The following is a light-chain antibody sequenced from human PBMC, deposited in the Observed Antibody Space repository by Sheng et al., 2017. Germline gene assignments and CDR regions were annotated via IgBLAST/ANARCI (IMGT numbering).Light chain of an antibody. CDR3: QLWDSSSDCYV. CDR1: NIGSNS. CDR2: DDS. Sequence: SYELTQPPSVAVAPGKTARITCGGNNIGSNSVHWYQQKPGQAPVVVVYDDSDRPSGIPERFSGSKSGNTATLTISGVEAGDEADYYCQLWDSSSDCYVFGTGTTLTAL. V-gene: IGLV3-21*03. J-gene: IGLJ1*01.